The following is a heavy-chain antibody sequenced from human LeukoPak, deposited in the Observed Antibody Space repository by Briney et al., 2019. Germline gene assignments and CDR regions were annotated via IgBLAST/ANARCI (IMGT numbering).Heavy chain of an antibody. Sequence: AGGSLRLSCAVSGFTFSTYWMSWVRQAPGKGLEWVSYISSSGSTIYYADSVKGRFTISRDNAKNSLYLQMNSLRAEDTAVYYCAELGITMIGGVWGKGTTVTISS. CDR1: GFTFSTYW. J-gene: IGHJ6*04. CDR2: ISSSGSTI. CDR3: AELGITMIGGV. D-gene: IGHD3-10*02. V-gene: IGHV3-48*03.